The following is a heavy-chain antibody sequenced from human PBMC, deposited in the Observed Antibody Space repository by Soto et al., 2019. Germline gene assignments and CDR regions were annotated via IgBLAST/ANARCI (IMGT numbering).Heavy chain of an antibody. D-gene: IGHD2-2*01. J-gene: IGHJ4*02. V-gene: IGHV3-48*02. CDR3: ARIGTAAPKY. CDR1: GFTFSDYS. CDR2: ISSSSSSM. Sequence: GGSLRLSCAASGFTFSDYSMIWVRQAPGKGLEWVSYISSSSSSMYYADSVKGRFTISRDNAKNSLYLQMNSLRDEDTAVYYCARIGTAAPKYWGQGTLVTVSS.